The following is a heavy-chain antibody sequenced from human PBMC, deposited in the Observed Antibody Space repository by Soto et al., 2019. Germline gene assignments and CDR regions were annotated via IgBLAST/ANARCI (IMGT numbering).Heavy chain of an antibody. CDR2: IIPIFGTA. CDR3: ARAINYYDSSGLVL. CDR1: GGTFSSYA. J-gene: IGHJ2*01. V-gene: IGHV1-69*01. D-gene: IGHD3-22*01. Sequence: QVQLVQSGAEVKKPGSSVKVSCKASGGTFSSYAISWVRQAPGQGREWMGGIIPIFGTANSAQKFQGRVRITADESTSTAYMELSGLRSEDTAVYYCARAINYYDSSGLVLWGRGTLVTVSS.